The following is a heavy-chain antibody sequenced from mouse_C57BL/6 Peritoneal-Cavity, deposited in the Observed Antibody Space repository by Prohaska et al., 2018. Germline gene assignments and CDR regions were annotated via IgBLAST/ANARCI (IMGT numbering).Heavy chain of an antibody. J-gene: IGHJ4*01. Sequence: QVQLQQPGAELVTPGASVKLSCKASGYTFTSYWMHWVKQRPGRGLEWIGRIDPNSGGTKYNEKFKSKATMTVDKHSSTAYMQLSSLTSDDSAVDYCASPLLYYGSSYGAMDYWGQGTSVTVSS. CDR1: GYTFTSYW. CDR2: IDPNSGGT. CDR3: ASPLLYYGSSYGAMDY. D-gene: IGHD1-1*01. V-gene: IGHV1-72*01.